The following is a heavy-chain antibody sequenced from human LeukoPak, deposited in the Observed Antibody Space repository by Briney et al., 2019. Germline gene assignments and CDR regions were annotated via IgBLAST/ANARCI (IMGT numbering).Heavy chain of an antibody. CDR3: ARRTGDPTYFDY. V-gene: IGHV1-8*03. Sequence: ASVKVSCKASGYTFTSYDINWVRQATGQGLEWMGWMNPNSGNTGYAQKFQGRVTITRDTSISTAYMELSSLRSEDTAVYYCARRTGDPTYFDYWGQGTLVTASS. J-gene: IGHJ4*02. CDR1: GYTFTSYD. D-gene: IGHD7-27*01. CDR2: MNPNSGNT.